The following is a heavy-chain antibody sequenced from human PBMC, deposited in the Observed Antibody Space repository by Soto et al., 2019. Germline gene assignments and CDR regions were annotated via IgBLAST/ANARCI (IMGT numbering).Heavy chain of an antibody. D-gene: IGHD6-13*01. CDR3: ARYSSSWSKFDP. J-gene: IGHJ5*02. CDR2: IYYSGST. V-gene: IGHV4-59*01. Sequence: PSETLSLTCTVSGGSISSYYWSWIRQPPGKGLEWIGYIYYSGSTNYNPSLKSRVNISVDTSKNQFSLKLSSVTVADTAVYYCARYSSSWSKFDPWGQGTLVTVSS. CDR1: GGSISSYY.